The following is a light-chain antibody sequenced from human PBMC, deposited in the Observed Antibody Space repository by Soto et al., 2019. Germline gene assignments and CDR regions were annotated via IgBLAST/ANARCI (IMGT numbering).Light chain of an antibody. J-gene: IGKJ3*01. Sequence: EIVLTQSPATLSLSPGERVTLSCRASQNVSTYLAWYQQKPGQAPRLLIYDASDRATGIPARFSGSGSGTDFTLTITSPEPEDSAVYYCQQRTNWLTLGPGTKVDIK. CDR2: DAS. CDR3: QQRTNWLT. CDR1: QNVSTY. V-gene: IGKV3-11*01.